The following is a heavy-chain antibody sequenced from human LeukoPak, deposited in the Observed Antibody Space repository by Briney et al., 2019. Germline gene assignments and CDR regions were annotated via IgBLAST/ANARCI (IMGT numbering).Heavy chain of an antibody. CDR1: GFTYSNYA. CDR3: ARRTPGYCSGGSCYAFQH. V-gene: IGHV3-23*01. J-gene: IGHJ1*01. D-gene: IGHD2-15*01. Sequence: PGGSLRLSCEASGFTYSNYAMNWVRQAPGKGLEWVAAITGSGDYTYYADSVKGRFTISRDNAKNSLYLQMNSLRAEDTAVYYCARRTPGYCSGGSCYAFQHWGQGTLVTVSS. CDR2: ITGSGDYT.